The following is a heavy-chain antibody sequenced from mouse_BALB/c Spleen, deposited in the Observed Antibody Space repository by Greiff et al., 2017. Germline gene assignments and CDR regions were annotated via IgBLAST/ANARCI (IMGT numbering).Heavy chain of an antibody. Sequence: VQLQQSGPELVRPGVSVKISCKGSGYTFTDYAMHWVKQSHAKSLEWIGVISTYYGNTNYNQKFKGKATMTVDKSSSTAYMELARLTSEDSAIYYCAITTVKAPWFAYWGQGTLVTVSA. D-gene: IGHD1-1*01. CDR3: AITTVKAPWFAY. CDR2: ISTYYGNT. CDR1: GYTFTDYA. J-gene: IGHJ3*01. V-gene: IGHV1-67*01.